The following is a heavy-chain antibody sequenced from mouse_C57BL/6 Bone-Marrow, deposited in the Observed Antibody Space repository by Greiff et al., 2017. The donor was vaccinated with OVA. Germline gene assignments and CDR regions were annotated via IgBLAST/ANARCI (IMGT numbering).Heavy chain of an antibody. D-gene: IGHD2-2*01. CDR3: ARGGIYYGYDVGFAY. CDR1: GYTFTDHT. CDR2: IYPRDGST. J-gene: IGHJ3*01. V-gene: IGHV1-78*01. Sequence: VQLQQSDAELVKPGASVKISCKVSGYTFTDHTIHWMKQRPEQGLAWIGYIYPRDGSTKYNEKFKGKATLTADKSSSTAYMQLNSLTSEDSAVYFCARGGIYYGYDVGFAYWGQGTLVTVSA.